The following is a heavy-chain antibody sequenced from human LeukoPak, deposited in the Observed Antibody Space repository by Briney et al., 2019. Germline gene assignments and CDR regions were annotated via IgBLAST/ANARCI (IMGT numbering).Heavy chain of an antibody. D-gene: IGHD6-19*01. V-gene: IGHV1-18*01. J-gene: IGHJ6*03. CDR3: ARDRKQWLGYYYYYMDV. CDR2: ISAYNGNT. CDR1: GYTFTSYG. Sequence: ASVKVPCKASGYTFTSYGISWVRQAPGQGLEWMGWISAYNGNTNYAQKLQGRVTMTTDTSTSTAYMELRSLRSDDTAVYYCARDRKQWLGYYYYYMDVWGKGTTVTVSS.